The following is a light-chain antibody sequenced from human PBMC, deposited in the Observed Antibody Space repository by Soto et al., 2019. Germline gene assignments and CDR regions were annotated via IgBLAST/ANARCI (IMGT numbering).Light chain of an antibody. J-gene: IGKJ1*01. V-gene: IGKV1-5*03. CDR3: QQYNSYSRT. Sequence: DIQMTRSPSSLSAFVGDRVTITCRASLTVSTYLTWYQQNSGKVPKLLIYKAASLESGVPSTISGSGSATEFTLTISSLQPDDFATYYCQQYNSYSRTFGQGTKVDIK. CDR1: LTVSTY. CDR2: KAA.